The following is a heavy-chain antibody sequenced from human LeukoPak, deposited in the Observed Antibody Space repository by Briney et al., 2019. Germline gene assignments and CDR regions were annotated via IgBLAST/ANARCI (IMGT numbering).Heavy chain of an antibody. CDR2: INSDGSEG. J-gene: IGHJ3*02. Sequence: GGSLRLSCAVSGFTFSGFWMSWSRQAPGKGLEWVASINSDGSEGYYADVVKGRFTISRDNAKNSLYLQMNSLRAEDTAVYYCARDSSGYHDAFDIWGQGTMVTVSS. CDR1: GFTFSGFW. CDR3: ARDSSGYHDAFDI. D-gene: IGHD3-22*01. V-gene: IGHV3-7*01.